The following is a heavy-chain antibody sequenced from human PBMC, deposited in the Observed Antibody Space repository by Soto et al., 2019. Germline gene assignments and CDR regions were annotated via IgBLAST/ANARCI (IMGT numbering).Heavy chain of an antibody. J-gene: IGHJ5*01. V-gene: IGHV1-2*04. CDR3: ARATMVTTSEPSKDWSDS. Sequence: GDSVKVSCKASGYTFAGYYMHWVRQAPGQGLEWMGWINPNSGGTNYAQKFQGWVTMTRDTSINTAYMELSRLRSDDTAVYYCARATMVTTSEPSKDWSDSWGPGTLVTVSS. CDR2: INPNSGGT. CDR1: GYTFAGYY. D-gene: IGHD4-17*01.